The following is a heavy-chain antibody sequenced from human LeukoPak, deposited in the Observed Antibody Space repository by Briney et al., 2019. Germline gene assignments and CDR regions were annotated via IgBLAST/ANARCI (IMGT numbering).Heavy chain of an antibody. D-gene: IGHD5-12*01. J-gene: IGHJ4*02. CDR3: ARNTGYDYGY. Sequence: GGSLRLSCAASGFTFRSYWMHGVRQAPGKGLVWVSRINSDGSSTSYADSVKGGFTISRDNAKNTLYLQMNSLRAEDTAVYYCARNTGYDYGYWGQGTLVTVSS. CDR2: INSDGSST. V-gene: IGHV3-74*01. CDR1: GFTFRSYW.